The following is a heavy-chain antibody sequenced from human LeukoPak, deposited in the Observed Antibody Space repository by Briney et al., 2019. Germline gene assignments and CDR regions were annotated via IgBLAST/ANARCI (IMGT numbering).Heavy chain of an antibody. J-gene: IGHJ4*02. D-gene: IGHD3-10*01. CDR1: GDSISSRNQY. Sequence: SETLSLTCIVSGDSISSRNQYWGWIRQPPGKGLEWIGSIYYSGSTYYNPSLKSRVTISVDTSKNHSSLKLNSVTAADTAVYYCATFTYGSGFDYWGQGTLVTVSS. CDR2: IYYSGST. CDR3: ATFTYGSGFDY. V-gene: IGHV4-39*02.